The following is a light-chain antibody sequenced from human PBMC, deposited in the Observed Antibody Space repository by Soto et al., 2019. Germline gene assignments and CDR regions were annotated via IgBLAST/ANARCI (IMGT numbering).Light chain of an antibody. CDR1: QSVSSY. CDR3: QQYGSSPIT. J-gene: IGKJ5*01. Sequence: EIVLTQSPGTLSLSPGERATLSCRASQSVSSYLAWYQQKPGQAPSLLIYDASRRATGIPDRFSGSGSGTDFTLTISRLEPEDFAVYYCQQYGSSPITFGQGTRLEIK. V-gene: IGKV3-20*01. CDR2: DAS.